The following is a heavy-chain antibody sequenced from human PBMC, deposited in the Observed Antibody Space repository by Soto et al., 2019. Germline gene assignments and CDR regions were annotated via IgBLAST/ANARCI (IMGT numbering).Heavy chain of an antibody. CDR1: GFSLSTSGMC. J-gene: IGHJ5*02. CDR2: IDWDDDK. Sequence: SGPTLVNPTQTLTLTCTFSGFSLSTSGMCVSWIRQPPGKALEWLALIDWDDDKYYGTSLKTRLTISKDTSKNQVVLTMTNMDPVDTATYYCARTTTAYGSGSYYDYWFDPWGQGTLVTVSS. D-gene: IGHD3-10*01. CDR3: ARTTTAYGSGSYYDYWFDP. V-gene: IGHV2-70*01.